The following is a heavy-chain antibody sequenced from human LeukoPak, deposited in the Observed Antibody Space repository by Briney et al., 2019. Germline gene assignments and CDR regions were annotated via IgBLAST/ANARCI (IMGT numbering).Heavy chain of an antibody. Sequence: PGGSLRLSCAASGFTFDDYGMSWVRQAPGKGLEWVSGINWNGGSTGYADSVKGRFTISRDNAKSSLYLQMNSLRAEDTALYYCARDSSSWLAYYYYYYMDVWGKGTTVTVSS. J-gene: IGHJ6*03. CDR3: ARDSSSWLAYYYYYYMDV. V-gene: IGHV3-20*04. CDR2: INWNGGST. CDR1: GFTFDDYG. D-gene: IGHD6-19*01.